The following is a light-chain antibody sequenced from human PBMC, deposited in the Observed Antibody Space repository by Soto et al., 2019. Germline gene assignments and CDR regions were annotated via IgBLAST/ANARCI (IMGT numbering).Light chain of an antibody. J-gene: IGKJ5*01. V-gene: IGKV3-15*01. CDR2: GAS. CDR1: QSISNT. Sequence: EIVMTQSPATLSVSPGATVTLSCRASQSISNTLVWYQQKPGQAPRLLISGASNRATNIPARFRGSGSGTEFTLTISGLQSEDFAVYYCQQYSDWPITFGQGTRLE. CDR3: QQYSDWPIT.